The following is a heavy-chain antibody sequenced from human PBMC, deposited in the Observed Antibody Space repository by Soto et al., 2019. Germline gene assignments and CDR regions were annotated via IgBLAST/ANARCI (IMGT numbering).Heavy chain of an antibody. CDR2: IYYSGST. Sequence: PSETLSLTCTVSGGSISSYYWNWIRQPPGKGLEWIGYIYYSGSTNYNPSLKSRVTMSVDTSKNQFSLRLSSVTAADTALYYCARRIAAAGSNYYMDVWGKGTTVPVSS. D-gene: IGHD6-13*01. CDR3: ARRIAAAGSNYYMDV. CDR1: GGSISSYY. J-gene: IGHJ6*03. V-gene: IGHV4-59*01.